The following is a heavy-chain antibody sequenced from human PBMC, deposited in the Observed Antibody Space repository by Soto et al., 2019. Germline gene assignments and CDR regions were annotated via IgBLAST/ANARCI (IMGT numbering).Heavy chain of an antibody. J-gene: IGHJ5*02. V-gene: IGHV3-9*01. Sequence: GGSLRLSCAASGFTFDDYAMHWVRQAPGKGLEWVSGISWNSGSIGYADSVKGRFTISRDNAKNSLYLQMNSLRAEDTALYYCAKDTAALVYATLYNLFDPWGQGTLVTVS. CDR1: GFTFDDYA. CDR2: ISWNSGSI. D-gene: IGHD2-8*01. CDR3: AKDTAALVYATLYNLFDP.